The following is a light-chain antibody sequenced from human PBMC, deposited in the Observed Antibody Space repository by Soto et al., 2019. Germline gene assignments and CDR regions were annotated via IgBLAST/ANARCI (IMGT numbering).Light chain of an antibody. CDR2: EVS. J-gene: IGLJ1*01. CDR1: SRDVGGYNY. V-gene: IGLV2-14*01. Sequence: QSVLSQPASVSGSPGNSITISCTGTSRDVGGYNYVSWYQQHPGKAPKLMIYEVSNRPSGVSNRFSGSKSGNTASLTISGLQAEDEADYYCSSYTSSRTLYVFGTGTKVTVL. CDR3: SSYTSSRTLYV.